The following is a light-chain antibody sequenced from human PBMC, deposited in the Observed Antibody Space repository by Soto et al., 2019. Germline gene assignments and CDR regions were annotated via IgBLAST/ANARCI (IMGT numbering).Light chain of an antibody. V-gene: IGKV3-20*01. J-gene: IGKJ1*01. CDR2: GAS. Sequence: EIVLTQSPGTLSLSQGESATLSCRASQRVDRNYLAWYQQRPGQAPRLLIYGASSRATGIPPRFSGSGSGTEFVLTISGLEAEDFAVYYCHQFASTPRTFGQGTKVETK. CDR3: HQFASTPRT. CDR1: QRVDRNY.